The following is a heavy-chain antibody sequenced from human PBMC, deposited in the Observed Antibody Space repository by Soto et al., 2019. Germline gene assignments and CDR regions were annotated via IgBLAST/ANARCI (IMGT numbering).Heavy chain of an antibody. D-gene: IGHD3-22*01. Sequence: GGSLRLSCAASGFTFSSYSMNWVRQAPGKGLEWVSSISSRSAYIYYADSVKGRFSISRDNAKNSLFLQMSSLRAEDTAVYYCARVIGYYDGSGYPDYWGQGTLVTVSS. CDR3: ARVIGYYDGSGYPDY. CDR2: ISSRSAYI. V-gene: IGHV3-21*01. CDR1: GFTFSSYS. J-gene: IGHJ4*02.